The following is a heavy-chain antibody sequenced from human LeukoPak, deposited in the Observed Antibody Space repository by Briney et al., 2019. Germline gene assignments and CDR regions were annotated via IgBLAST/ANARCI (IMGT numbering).Heavy chain of an antibody. J-gene: IGHJ4*02. V-gene: IGHV3-48*04. CDR3: AKDLRSRIAAAGAPDY. D-gene: IGHD6-13*01. Sequence: GGSLRLSCAASGFSFSSYSMHWVRQAPGKGLEWISYISSGSSTIYYADSVKGRFTISRDNAKNSLYLQMSSLRAEDTAVYYCAKDLRSRIAAAGAPDYWGQGTLVTVSS. CDR2: ISSGSSTI. CDR1: GFSFSSYS.